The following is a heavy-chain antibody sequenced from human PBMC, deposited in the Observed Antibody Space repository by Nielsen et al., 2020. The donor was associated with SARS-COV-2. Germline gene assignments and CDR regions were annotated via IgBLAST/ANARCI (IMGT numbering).Heavy chain of an antibody. CDR2: INAGNGNT. CDR1: GYTFTSYA. Sequence: ASVKVSCRASGYTFTSYAMHWVRQAPGQRLEWMGWINAGNGNTKYSQKFQGRVTITRDTSASTAYMELSSLRSEDTAVYYCATGYSSGWYSPDAFDIWGQGTMVTVSS. J-gene: IGHJ3*02. D-gene: IGHD6-19*01. CDR3: ATGYSSGWYSPDAFDI. V-gene: IGHV1-3*01.